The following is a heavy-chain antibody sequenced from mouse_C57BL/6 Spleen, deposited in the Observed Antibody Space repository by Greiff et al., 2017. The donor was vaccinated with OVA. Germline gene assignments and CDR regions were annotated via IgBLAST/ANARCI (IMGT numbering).Heavy chain of an antibody. Sequence: LVVESGGGLVKPGGSLKLSCAASGFTFSSYAMSWVRQTPEKRLEWVATISDGGSYTYYPDNVKGRFTISRDNAKNNLYLQMSHLKSEDTAMYYCARETSWFAYWGQGTLVTVSA. V-gene: IGHV5-4*01. CDR1: GFTFSSYA. CDR3: ARETSWFAY. CDR2: ISDGGSYT. J-gene: IGHJ3*01.